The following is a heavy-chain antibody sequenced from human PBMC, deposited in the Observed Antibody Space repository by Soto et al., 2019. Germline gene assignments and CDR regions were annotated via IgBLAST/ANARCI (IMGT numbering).Heavy chain of an antibody. CDR1: GGTFSSYA. CDR2: IIPIFGTA. V-gene: IGHV1-69*13. Sequence: SVKVSCKASGGTFSSYAISWVRQAPGQGLEWMGGIIPIFGTANYAQKFQGRVTITADESTSTAYMELSSLRSEDTAVYYCARMVVGAYKGYWFDPWGQGTLVTV. CDR3: ARMVVGAYKGYWFDP. D-gene: IGHD1-26*01. J-gene: IGHJ5*02.